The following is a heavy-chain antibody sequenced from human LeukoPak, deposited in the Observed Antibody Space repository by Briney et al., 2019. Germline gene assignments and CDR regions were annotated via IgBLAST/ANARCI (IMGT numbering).Heavy chain of an antibody. V-gene: IGHV3-15*07. J-gene: IGHJ4*02. CDR1: SYTFSDAW. CDR2: IEAKAHGGTT. D-gene: IGHD3-22*01. Sequence: GGSLRLSCAASSYTFSDAWMNWVRQAPGKGLEWVGRIEAKAHGGTTNYAAPVKGRFTISRDDSRNTLYLQMSSLKTEDTAVYYCTTDPFYDSAGFGFWGQGTLVTVS. CDR3: TTDPFYDSAGFGF.